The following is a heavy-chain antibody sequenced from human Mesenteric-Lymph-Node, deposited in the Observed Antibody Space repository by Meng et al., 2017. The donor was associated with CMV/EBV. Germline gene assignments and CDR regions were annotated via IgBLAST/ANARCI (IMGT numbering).Heavy chain of an antibody. CDR3: AREAVYCSSTSCYEY. Sequence: ASVKVSCKASGYTFTGYYMHWVRQAPGQGLEWMGWINPNSGGTNYAQKFQGRVTMTRDTSISTAYMELSRLRSDDTAVYYCAREAVYCSSTSCYEYWGQGTLVTVSS. D-gene: IGHD2-2*01. CDR1: GYTFTGYY. J-gene: IGHJ4*02. CDR2: INPNSGGT. V-gene: IGHV1-2*02.